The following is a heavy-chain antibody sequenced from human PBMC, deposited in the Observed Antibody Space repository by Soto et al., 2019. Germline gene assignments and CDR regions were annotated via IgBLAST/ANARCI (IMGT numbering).Heavy chain of an antibody. D-gene: IGHD6-19*01. J-gene: IGHJ4*02. Sequence: QAQLVQSGAEEKKPGASVKVSCKASGYTFTGYAMHWVRQAPGQRLEWMGWINAGNGNTKYSQKFQGRVTITRDTSASAADMDLSSLRSEDTAVYYCARAVAVPADFDYWGQGTLVTVSS. CDR2: INAGNGNT. CDR3: ARAVAVPADFDY. CDR1: GYTFTGYA. V-gene: IGHV1-3*05.